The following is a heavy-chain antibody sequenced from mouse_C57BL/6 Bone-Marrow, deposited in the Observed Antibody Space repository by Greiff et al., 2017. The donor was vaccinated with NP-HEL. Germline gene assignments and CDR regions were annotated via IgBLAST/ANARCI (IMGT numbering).Heavy chain of an antibody. V-gene: IGHV14-2*01. J-gene: IGHJ2*01. CDR2: IDPGDGET. Sequence: EVQLQQSGAELVKPGASVKLSCTASGFTFTDYYMHWVKQRPEQGLEWIGRIDPGDGETKYAPKFQGKATMTADTSSNTAYLQLSSLTYEDTAVYYCARDYGKGTYYFGDWGKGTTLTVSS. CDR3: ARDYGKGTYYFGD. D-gene: IGHD2-1*01. CDR1: GFTFTDYY.